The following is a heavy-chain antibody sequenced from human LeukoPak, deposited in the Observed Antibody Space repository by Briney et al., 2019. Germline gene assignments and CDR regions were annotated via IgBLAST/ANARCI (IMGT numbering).Heavy chain of an antibody. V-gene: IGHV5-51*01. Sequence: GESLKISCKGSGYTFSTYWIGWVRQMPGKGLEWMGIIYPGDSDTRYSPSFQGQVTISADKSISTAYLQWSSLKASDTAIYYCARRFGAIFGVVPFDYWGQGTLVTVSS. D-gene: IGHD3-3*01. CDR1: GYTFSTYW. CDR3: ARRFGAIFGVVPFDY. J-gene: IGHJ4*02. CDR2: IYPGDSDT.